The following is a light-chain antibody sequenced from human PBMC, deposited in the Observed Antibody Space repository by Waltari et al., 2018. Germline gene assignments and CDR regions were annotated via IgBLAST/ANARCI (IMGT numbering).Light chain of an antibody. CDR2: YKSDSDK. CDR1: SGVNFGTSK. Sequence: QPVLTQPTSLSASPGASARFTCTLRSGVNFGTSKIFWYQQKPGSLPRYLLTYKSDSDKKQGSGSPCRVSGSKDASTDGGVLLIAGLQSEDEADYYSAIWYSGTWVFGGGTKLTVL. V-gene: IGLV5-39*01. J-gene: IGLJ3*02. CDR3: AIWYSGTWV.